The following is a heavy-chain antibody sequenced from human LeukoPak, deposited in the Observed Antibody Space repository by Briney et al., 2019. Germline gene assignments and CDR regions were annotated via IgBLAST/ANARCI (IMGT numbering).Heavy chain of an antibody. CDR2: ISSSSSYI. CDR1: GFTFSSYS. D-gene: IGHD3-22*01. J-gene: IGHJ4*02. V-gene: IGHV3-21*01. CDR3: ARDELYYDSSGYPDY. Sequence: GGSLRLSCAASGFTFSSYSMNWVRQAPGKGLEWVSSISSSSSYIYYADSVKGRFTISRDNAKNSLYLQMNSLRAEDTAVYYCARDELYYDSSGYPDYWGQGTLVTVSS.